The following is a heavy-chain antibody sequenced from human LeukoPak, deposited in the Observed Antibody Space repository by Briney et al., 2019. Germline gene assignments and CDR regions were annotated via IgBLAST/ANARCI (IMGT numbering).Heavy chain of an antibody. CDR1: GYSISSGYY. Sequence: PSETLSLTCTVSGYSISSGYYWGWIRQPPGKGLEWIGSLYHSGSTYYNPSLKSRVTISIDTSKNQFSLKLSSVTAADTAVYYCASTYCGGDCDPWGAFDIWGQGTMVTVSS. CDR2: LYHSGST. CDR3: ASTYCGGDCDPWGAFDI. D-gene: IGHD2-21*02. V-gene: IGHV4-38-2*02. J-gene: IGHJ3*02.